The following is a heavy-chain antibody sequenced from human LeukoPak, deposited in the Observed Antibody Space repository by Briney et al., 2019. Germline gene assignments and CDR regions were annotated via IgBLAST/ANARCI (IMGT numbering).Heavy chain of an antibody. CDR1: GFTFSSYA. CDR2: ISYDGSNK. J-gene: IGHJ4*02. Sequence: PGRSLRLSCAASGFTFSSYAMHWVRQAPGKGLEWVAVISYDGSNKYYADSVKGRFTISRDNSKNTLYLQMNSLRAEDMAVYYCARLQGGYYDSSGYYADPGYWGQGTLVTVSS. D-gene: IGHD3-22*01. V-gene: IGHV3-30-3*01. CDR3: ARLQGGYYDSSGYYADPGY.